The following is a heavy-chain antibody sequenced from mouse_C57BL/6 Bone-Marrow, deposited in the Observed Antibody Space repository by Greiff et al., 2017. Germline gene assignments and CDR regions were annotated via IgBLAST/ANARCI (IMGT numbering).Heavy chain of an antibody. Sequence: QVQLQQSGPELVKPGASVKLSCKASGYTFTSYDINWVKQRPGQGLEWIGWIYPRDGSTKYNEKFKGKATLTVDTSSSTAYMELHSLTSEDSAVYFCARVFPIYYCGSSPYWDFDVWGTGTTVTVSS. V-gene: IGHV1-85*01. CDR1: GYTFTSYD. CDR2: IYPRDGST. D-gene: IGHD1-1*01. CDR3: ARVFPIYYCGSSPYWDFDV. J-gene: IGHJ1*03.